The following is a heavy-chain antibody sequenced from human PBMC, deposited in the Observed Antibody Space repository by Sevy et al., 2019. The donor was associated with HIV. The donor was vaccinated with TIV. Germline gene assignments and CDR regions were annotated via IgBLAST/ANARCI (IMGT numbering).Heavy chain of an antibody. V-gene: IGHV3-33*01. CDR3: ARDNLLPIMVSMVRGALSYYFDY. J-gene: IGHJ4*02. CDR1: EFTFSNYG. CDR2: IWYDGINR. D-gene: IGHD3-10*01. Sequence: GGSLRLSCAASEFTFSNYGMHWVRQAPGKGLEWVAVIWYDGINRYYADSVKGRFTISRDNSKNTLYLQMNSLRAEDTAVYYCARDNLLPIMVSMVRGALSYYFDYWGQGTLVTVSS.